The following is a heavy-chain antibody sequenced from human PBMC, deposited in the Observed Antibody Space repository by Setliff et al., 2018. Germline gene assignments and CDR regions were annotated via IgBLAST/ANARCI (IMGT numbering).Heavy chain of an antibody. CDR3: AREQWLDPPGYYYMDV. CDR1: GGSISSYY. V-gene: IGHV4-4*07. J-gene: IGHJ6*03. D-gene: IGHD6-19*01. CDR2: IYIGGSA. Sequence: PSETLSLTCTVSGGSISSYYWSWIRQPAGKGLEWIGHIYIGGSANYNPSLKSRVTMSIDTSTPQFSLKLNSVTAADMAVYYCAREQWLDPPGYYYMDVWAKGTTVTVSS.